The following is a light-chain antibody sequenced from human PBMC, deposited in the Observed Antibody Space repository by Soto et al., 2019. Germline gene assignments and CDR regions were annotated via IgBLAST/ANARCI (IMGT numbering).Light chain of an antibody. Sequence: EIVLTQSPGTLSLSPGERATLSCRASQSVSSSYLAWYQQKPGQAPRLLIYGASSKATGIPDRFSGSGSGTDFALNISRLEPEDFAVYYCQHSKSFGQGTEVEIK. CDR3: QHSKS. V-gene: IGKV3-20*01. CDR2: GAS. CDR1: QSVSSSY. J-gene: IGKJ1*01.